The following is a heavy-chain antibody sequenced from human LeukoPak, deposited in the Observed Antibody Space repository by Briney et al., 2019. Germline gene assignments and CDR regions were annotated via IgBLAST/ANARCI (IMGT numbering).Heavy chain of an antibody. J-gene: IGHJ4*02. D-gene: IGHD2-2*01. Sequence: PGGSLRLSCAASGFTFSSFAMHWVRQAPGKGLEWVALISYDGSNKYYADSVKGRFTISRDNSKNTLYLQMNSLRAEDTAVYYCAKDRHCSSISCYRGYFDYWGQGTLVTVSS. CDR3: AKDRHCSSISCYRGYFDY. CDR2: ISYDGSNK. V-gene: IGHV3-30*04. CDR1: GFTFSSFA.